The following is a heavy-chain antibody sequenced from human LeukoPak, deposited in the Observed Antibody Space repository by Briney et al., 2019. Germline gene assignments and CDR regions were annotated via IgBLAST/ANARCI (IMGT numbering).Heavy chain of an antibody. CDR2: IYYSGST. Sequence: SETLSLTCTVSGGSVSSGSYYWSWIRQPPGKGLEWIGYIYYSGSTNYNPSLKSRVTISVDTSKNQFSLKLSSVTAADTAVYYCAREKRRGVVDYWGQGTLVTVSS. CDR1: GGSVSSGSYY. D-gene: IGHD1-1*01. V-gene: IGHV4-61*01. J-gene: IGHJ4*02. CDR3: AREKRRGVVDY.